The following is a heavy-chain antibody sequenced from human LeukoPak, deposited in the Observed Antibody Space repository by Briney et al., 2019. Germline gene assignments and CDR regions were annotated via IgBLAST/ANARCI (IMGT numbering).Heavy chain of an antibody. D-gene: IGHD2-21*02. V-gene: IGHV3-30*18. CDR3: AKDLTYCGGDCRDY. J-gene: IGHJ4*02. CDR1: GFTFSSYG. Sequence: GGSLRLSRAASGFTFSSYGMHWVRQAPGKGLEWVAVISYDGSNKYYADSVKGRFTISRDNSKNTLYLQMNSLRAEDTAVYYCAKDLTYCGGDCRDYWGQGTLVTVSS. CDR2: ISYDGSNK.